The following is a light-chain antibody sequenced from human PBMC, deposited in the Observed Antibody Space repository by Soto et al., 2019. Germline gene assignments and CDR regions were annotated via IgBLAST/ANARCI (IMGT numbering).Light chain of an antibody. V-gene: IGKV4-1*01. CDR1: QSLLYSSNNKNY. J-gene: IGKJ2*01. CDR3: QHYFTPPFP. Sequence: DIVMTQSPDSLPVSLGERATINCKSSQSLLYSSNNKNYLAWYQQKPGQPPKLLIFWASTRESGVPDRFSGSGSGTDFTLTISRLQAEDVAVYYCQHYFTPPFPFGQGTKLEIK. CDR2: WAS.